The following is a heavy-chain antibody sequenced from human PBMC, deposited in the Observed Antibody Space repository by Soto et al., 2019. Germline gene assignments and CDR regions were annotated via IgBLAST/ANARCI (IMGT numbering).Heavy chain of an antibody. V-gene: IGHV3-13*01. J-gene: IGHJ5*02. D-gene: IGHD4-17*01. CDR1: GFSFSSHD. CDR2: VGRVGDK. CDR3: ARRWTSVDWFDP. Sequence: PGGSLSLSCAASGFSFSSHDMHWVRQAPRKGLEWVSGVGRVGDKYYSDSVKGRFTVSRENARNSVYLQMNSLRAGDTAVYYCARRWTSVDWFDPWGQGTLVTVSS.